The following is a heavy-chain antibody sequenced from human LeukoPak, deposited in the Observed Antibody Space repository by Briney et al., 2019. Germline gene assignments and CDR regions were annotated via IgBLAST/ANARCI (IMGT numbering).Heavy chain of an antibody. CDR1: GGSFSGYY. CDR3: ARDLLRAYDY. J-gene: IGHJ4*02. Sequence: PSETLSLTCAVYGGSFSGYYWSWIRQPPGKGLEWIGEISHSGSTNYNPSLKSRVTISVDTSKSQFSLKLSSVTAADTAVYYCARDLLRAYDYWGQGTLVTVSS. V-gene: IGHV4-34*01. CDR2: ISHSGST. D-gene: IGHD3-16*01.